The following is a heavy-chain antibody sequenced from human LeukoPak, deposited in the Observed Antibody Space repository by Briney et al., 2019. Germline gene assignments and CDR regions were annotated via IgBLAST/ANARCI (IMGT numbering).Heavy chain of an antibody. CDR1: GYSFTSNW. CDR2: IYPGDSDT. V-gene: IGHV5-51*01. D-gene: IGHD6-13*01. Sequence: GESLKISCKGSGYSFTSNWIGWVRQIAGKGLEWMGTIYPGDSDTRYSPSFQGQVTISVDKSISTAYLQWSSLKASDTAIYYCARATSGTSTFQHWGQGTLVTVPS. J-gene: IGHJ1*01. CDR3: ARATSGTSTFQH.